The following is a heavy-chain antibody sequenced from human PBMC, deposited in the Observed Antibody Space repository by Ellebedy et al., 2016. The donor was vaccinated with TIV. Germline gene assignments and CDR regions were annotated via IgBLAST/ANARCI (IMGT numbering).Heavy chain of an antibody. D-gene: IGHD1-7*01. CDR3: ARHTNRNYGVDY. J-gene: IGHJ4*02. CDR1: GYSFTSYW. Sequence: GESLKISCKGSGYSFTSYWIGWVRQMPGKGLEWMGRIDPSDSYTNYSPSFQGHVTISADKSISTAYLQWSSLKASDTAIYYCARHTNRNYGVDYWGQGTLVTVSS. CDR2: IDPSDSYT. V-gene: IGHV5-10-1*01.